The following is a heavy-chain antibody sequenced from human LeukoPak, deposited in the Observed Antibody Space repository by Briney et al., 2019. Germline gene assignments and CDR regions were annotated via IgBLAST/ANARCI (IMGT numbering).Heavy chain of an antibody. CDR3: TTRLGYMDV. CDR2: IRSKANSYAT. CDR1: GFTCSGSA. D-gene: IGHD2-2*01. V-gene: IGHV3-73*01. Sequence: GGSLRLSSAASGFTCSGSAMHWVRQASGKGLEWVGRIRSKANSYATAYAASVKGRFTISRDDSKNTAYLQMNSLKTEDTAVYYCTTRLGYMDVWGKGTTVTVSS. J-gene: IGHJ6*03.